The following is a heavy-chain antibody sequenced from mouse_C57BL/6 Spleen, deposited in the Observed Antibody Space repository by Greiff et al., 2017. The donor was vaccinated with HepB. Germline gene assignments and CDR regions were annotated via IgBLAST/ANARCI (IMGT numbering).Heavy chain of an antibody. CDR2: IYPGDGDT. V-gene: IGHV1-82*01. Sequence: VQLQQSGPELVKPGASVKISCKASGYAFSSSWMNWVKQRPGKGLEWIGRIYPGDGDTNYNGKFKGKATLTADKSSSTAYMQLSSLTSEDSAVYFCARSTVADYWGHGTTLTVSS. J-gene: IGHJ2*01. D-gene: IGHD1-1*01. CDR1: GYAFSSSW. CDR3: ARSTVADY.